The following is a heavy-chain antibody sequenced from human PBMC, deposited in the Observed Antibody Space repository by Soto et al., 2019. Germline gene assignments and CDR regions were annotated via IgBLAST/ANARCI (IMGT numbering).Heavy chain of an antibody. J-gene: IGHJ3*02. V-gene: IGHV3-64*01. Sequence: GGSLRLSCAASGFTFSSYAMHWVRQAPGKGLEYVSAISSNGGSTYYANSVKGRFTISRDNSKNTLYLQMGSLRAEDMAVYYCARGDIVVVVAATRGAFDIWGQGTMVTVSS. D-gene: IGHD2-15*01. CDR3: ARGDIVVVVAATRGAFDI. CDR2: ISSNGGST. CDR1: GFTFSSYA.